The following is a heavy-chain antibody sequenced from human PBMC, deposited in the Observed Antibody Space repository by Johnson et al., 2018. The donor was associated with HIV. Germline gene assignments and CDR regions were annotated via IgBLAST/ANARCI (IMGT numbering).Heavy chain of an antibody. CDR2: INWNGGSA. CDR3: AREGFCTSTSCHVAFDI. D-gene: IGHD2-2*01. Sequence: EVQLMESGGRVVRPGGSLRLSCAASGFNFDDYGMSWVRQAPGKGLEWVSGINWNGGSAGYADSVKGRFTISRDNAKNSLYLQMSSLGAEDTALYYCAREGFCTSTSCHVAFDIWGQGTMVTVSS. V-gene: IGHV3-20*04. CDR1: GFNFDDYG. J-gene: IGHJ3*02.